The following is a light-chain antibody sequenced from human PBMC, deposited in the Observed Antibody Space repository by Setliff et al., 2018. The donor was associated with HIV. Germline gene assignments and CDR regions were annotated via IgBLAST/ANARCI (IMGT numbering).Light chain of an antibody. CDR2: GVN. J-gene: IGLJ2*01. CDR1: STDLGSYNL. CDR3: CSYAGRGTVV. Sequence: QSALPQPASVSGSPGQSITISCSGTSTDLGSYNLVSWYQQGPGKAPKLIIYGVNKRPSGVSNRLSGSKSGTTASLTISGLQADDESEYYCCSYAGRGTVVFGGGTKVTVL. V-gene: IGLV2-23*02.